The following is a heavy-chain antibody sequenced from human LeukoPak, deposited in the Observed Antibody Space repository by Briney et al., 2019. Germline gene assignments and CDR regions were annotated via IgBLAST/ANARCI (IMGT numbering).Heavy chain of an antibody. CDR3: ARDQGDSNDYYGMDV. CDR1: GFTFSDYW. J-gene: IGHJ6*02. D-gene: IGHD4-11*01. CDR2: INGHGNII. V-gene: IGHV3-74*03. Sequence: GGSLRLSCTASGFTFSDYWMSWVRQVPGKGLMWVSRINGHGNIITYEQSVKGRFTISRDNSKNTLFLQMNSLRAEDTAIYYCARDQGDSNDYYGMDVWGQGTTVTVSS.